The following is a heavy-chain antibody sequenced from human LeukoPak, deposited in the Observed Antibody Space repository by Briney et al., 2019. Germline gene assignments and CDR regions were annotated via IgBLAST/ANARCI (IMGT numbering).Heavy chain of an antibody. D-gene: IGHD6-6*01. CDR1: GYTFISYG. CDR3: ARDQDSSLSQSPLYFDY. V-gene: IGHV1-18*01. J-gene: IGHJ4*02. CDR2: ISVYNGNT. Sequence: ASVKVSCKASGYTFISYGISWVRQAPGQGLEWMGWISVYNGNTKYAQKLQGRVTMTTDTSTSTAYMELRSLRSDDTAVYYCARDQDSSLSQSPLYFDYWGQGTLVTVSS.